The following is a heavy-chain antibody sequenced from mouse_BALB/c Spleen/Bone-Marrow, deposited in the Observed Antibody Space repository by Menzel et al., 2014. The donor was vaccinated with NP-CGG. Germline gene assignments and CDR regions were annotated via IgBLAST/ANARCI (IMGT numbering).Heavy chain of an antibody. D-gene: IGHD4-1*01. Sequence: QVQLQQSGPDLVAPSQSLSLTCTVSGSSLTSYGLHWVRQPPGKGLEWLGVIWSDGSTTYNSALKSRLSISKDNSKRQVLLKMNSLQTDDTAMYYCARSGTDYAMDYWGQGTSVTVSS. J-gene: IGHJ4*01. CDR3: ARSGTDYAMDY. CDR1: GSSLTSYG. V-gene: IGHV2-6-2*01. CDR2: IWSDGST.